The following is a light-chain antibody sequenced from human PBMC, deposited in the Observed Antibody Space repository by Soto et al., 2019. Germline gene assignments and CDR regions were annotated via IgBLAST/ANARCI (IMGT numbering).Light chain of an antibody. Sequence: IVLTQSPGTLSLSPGERATLSCRASQSVSSSYLAWYQQKPGQAPRLLIYGASSRATGIPDRFSGSESGTDFTFTISRLEPEDFAVYYCQQYGRSPFTFGQGTKVEIK. CDR1: QSVSSSY. CDR2: GAS. CDR3: QQYGRSPFT. V-gene: IGKV3-20*01. J-gene: IGKJ2*01.